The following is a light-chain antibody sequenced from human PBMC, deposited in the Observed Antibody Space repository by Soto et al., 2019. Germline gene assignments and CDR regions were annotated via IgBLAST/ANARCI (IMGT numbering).Light chain of an antibody. J-gene: IGLJ1*01. CDR1: SSDIGGYNY. Sequence: QSALTQPASVSGSPGQSITISCTGTSSDIGGYNYVSWYQQHPGKAPKLMIYDVSNRPSGVSNRFSGSKSGKTASLTISGLQVEDEADYYCSSYTSSSTLGFGTGTKLTVL. CDR2: DVS. CDR3: SSYTSSSTLG. V-gene: IGLV2-14*01.